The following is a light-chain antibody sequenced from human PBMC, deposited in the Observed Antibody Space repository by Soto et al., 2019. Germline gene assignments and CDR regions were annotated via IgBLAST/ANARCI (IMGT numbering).Light chain of an antibody. CDR1: QDISNY. J-gene: IGKJ5*01. V-gene: IGKV1-33*01. CDR2: DAS. CDR3: QQYDNLPPNT. Sequence: DLQMTQSPSSLSAAVGDRVTFTCQASQDISNYLNWYQQKPGKAPKLLIYDASNLETGVPSRFSGSGSGTDFTFTISSLQPEDIATYYCQQYDNLPPNTFGQGTRLEIK.